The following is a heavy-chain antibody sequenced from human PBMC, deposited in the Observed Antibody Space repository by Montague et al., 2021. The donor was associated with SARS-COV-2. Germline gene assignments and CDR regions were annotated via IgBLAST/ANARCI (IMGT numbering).Heavy chain of an antibody. CDR3: AGPRATGTGRGSSDF. CDR1: GGSISTNY. J-gene: IGHJ4*02. D-gene: IGHD3-10*01. CDR2: IYYSRST. V-gene: IGHV4-59*08. Sequence: SETLSLTCTVSGGSISTNYWSWIRQPPGKGLEWIGYIYYSRSTNYNSSLKSRVTISVDTSKNQFSLKLSSVTAADTAVYYCAGPRATGTGRGSSDFWGQGTTVTVSS.